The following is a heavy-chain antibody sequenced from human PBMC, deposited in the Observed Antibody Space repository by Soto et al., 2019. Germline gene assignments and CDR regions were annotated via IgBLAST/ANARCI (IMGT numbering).Heavy chain of an antibody. Sequence: ASVKVSCKASGYTFTGYYMHWVRQAPGQGLEWMGWINPNSGGTNYAQKFQGRVTMTRDTSISTAYMELSRLRSDDTAVYYCASVREALMVYANYWGRGTLVTVSS. J-gene: IGHJ4*02. V-gene: IGHV1-2*02. CDR3: ASVREALMVYANY. CDR2: INPNSGGT. D-gene: IGHD2-8*01. CDR1: GYTFTGYY.